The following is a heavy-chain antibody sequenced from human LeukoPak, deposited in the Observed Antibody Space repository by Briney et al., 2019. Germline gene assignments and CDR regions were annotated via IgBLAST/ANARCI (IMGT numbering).Heavy chain of an antibody. CDR2: IYYSGST. Sequence: PSQTLSLTCTVSGGSINSGGYYWSWIRQHPGKGLEWIGYIYYSGSTYYNPSLKSRVTISVDTSKNQFSLKLSSVTAADTAVYYCARGWRGYLDYWGQGTLVTVSS. CDR3: ARGWRGYLDY. V-gene: IGHV4-31*03. J-gene: IGHJ4*02. CDR1: GGSINSGGYY. D-gene: IGHD3-3*01.